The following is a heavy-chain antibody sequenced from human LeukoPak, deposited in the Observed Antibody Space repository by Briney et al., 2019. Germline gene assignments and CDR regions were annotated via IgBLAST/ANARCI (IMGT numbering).Heavy chain of an antibody. CDR1: GGSFSGYY. V-gene: IGHV4-34*01. J-gene: IGHJ4*02. D-gene: IGHD3-10*01. CDR3: ARHGDYYGSGSRY. CDR2: INHSGGT. Sequence: SETLSLTCAVYGGSFSGYYWSWSRQPPGKGLEWIGEINHSGGTNYNPSLKSRVTISVDTSKNQFSLKLSSVTAADTAVYYCARHGDYYGSGSRYWGQGTLVTVSS.